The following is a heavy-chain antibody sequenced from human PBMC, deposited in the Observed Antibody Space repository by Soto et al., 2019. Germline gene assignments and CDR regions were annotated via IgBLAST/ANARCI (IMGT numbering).Heavy chain of an antibody. CDR3: AREPLTPSGTMIVVVKLYYGMDV. CDR2: ISSSSSTI. Sequence: GGSLRLSCAASGFTFSSYSMNWVRQAPGKGLEWVSYISSSSSTIYYADSVKGRFTISRDNAKNSLYLQMNSLRDEDTAVYYCAREPLTPSGTMIVVVKLYYGMDVWGQGTTVTVSS. V-gene: IGHV3-48*02. D-gene: IGHD3-22*01. CDR1: GFTFSSYS. J-gene: IGHJ6*02.